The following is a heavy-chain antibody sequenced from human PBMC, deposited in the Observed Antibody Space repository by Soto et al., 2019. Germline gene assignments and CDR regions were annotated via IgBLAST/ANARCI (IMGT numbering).Heavy chain of an antibody. D-gene: IGHD4-4*01. CDR2: IYYSGST. CDR1: CGSIISSSYY. J-gene: IGHJ6*02. V-gene: IGHV4-39*01. Sequence: SETLSLTCTFSCGSIISSSYYWGWIRQPPGKGLEWIGRIYYSGSTYYNPSLKSRVTISVDTSKNQFSLKLSSVTAADTAVYYCARRSYSNSYAHDYYYYGMDVWGRGTTVTVSS. CDR3: ARRSYSNSYAHDYYYYGMDV.